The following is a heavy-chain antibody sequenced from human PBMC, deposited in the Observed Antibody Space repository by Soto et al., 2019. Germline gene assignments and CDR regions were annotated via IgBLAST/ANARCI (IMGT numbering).Heavy chain of an antibody. Sequence: SGPTLVKPTQTLTLTCTFSGFSLSTSGVGVGWIRQPPGKALEWLALIYWDDDKRYSPSLKSRLTITKDTSKNQVVLTMTNMDPVDTATYYCAHSQNLDMITFGGVIAHYFDYWGQGTLVTVSS. CDR2: IYWDDDK. CDR1: GFSLSTSGVG. CDR3: AHSQNLDMITFGGVIAHYFDY. D-gene: IGHD3-16*02. J-gene: IGHJ4*02. V-gene: IGHV2-5*02.